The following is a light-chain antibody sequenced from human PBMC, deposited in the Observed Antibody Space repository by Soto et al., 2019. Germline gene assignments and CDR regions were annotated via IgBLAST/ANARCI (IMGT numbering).Light chain of an antibody. CDR2: DAS. CDR3: QQRSNWPLT. CDR1: QSVSSY. J-gene: IGKJ4*01. Sequence: ETVLTQSPATLSLSPGERATLSCRASQSVSSYLAWYQQKPGQAPRLLIYDASNRATGIPARFSGSGSGTDFTLTSSSLEPADFAVYYCQQRSNWPLTFGGGTKVEIK. V-gene: IGKV3-11*01.